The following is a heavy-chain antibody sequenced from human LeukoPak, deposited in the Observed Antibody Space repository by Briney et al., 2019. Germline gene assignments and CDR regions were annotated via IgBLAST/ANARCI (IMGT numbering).Heavy chain of an antibody. CDR1: GYSISSGYY. CDR2: IYHSGST. D-gene: IGHD6-13*01. V-gene: IGHV4-38-2*02. Sequence: SETLSLTCTVSGYSISSGYYWGWIRQPPGKGLEWIGSIYHSGSTYYNPSLKSRVTISVDTSKNQFSLKLSSVTAADTAVYYCATLRSSWYVDYWGQGTLVTVSS. CDR3: ATLRSSWYVDY. J-gene: IGHJ4*02.